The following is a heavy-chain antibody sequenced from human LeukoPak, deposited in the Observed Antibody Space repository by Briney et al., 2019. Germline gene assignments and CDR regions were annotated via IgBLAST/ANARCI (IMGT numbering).Heavy chain of an antibody. CDR3: ARGYDFWSGSSSGVFDV. CDR2: VHSGGAT. J-gene: IGHJ3*01. V-gene: IGHV3-53*01. Sequence: GGSLRLSCEVSGFSVGTDYMTWIRQAPGKGLVWVSDVHSGGATFYADSVKGRFTISRDTSKNTVSLEMTNLRAEDTGVYYCARGYDFWSGSSSGVFDVWGQGTMVIVSS. CDR1: GFSVGTDY. D-gene: IGHD3-3*01.